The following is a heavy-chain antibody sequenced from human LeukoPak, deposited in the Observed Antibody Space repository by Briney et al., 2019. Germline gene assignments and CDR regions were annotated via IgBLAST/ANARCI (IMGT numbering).Heavy chain of an antibody. D-gene: IGHD3-10*01. V-gene: IGHV1-69*13. CDR1: GGTFSSYA. Sequence: SVKVSCKASGGTFSSYAISWVRQAPGQGLEWMGGIIPIFGTANYAQKFQGRVTITADESTSTAYMELSSLRSEDTAVYYCARVWGGSGSFLPNDYYYYTDVWGKGTTVTISS. J-gene: IGHJ6*03. CDR3: ARVWGGSGSFLPNDYYYYTDV. CDR2: IIPIFGTA.